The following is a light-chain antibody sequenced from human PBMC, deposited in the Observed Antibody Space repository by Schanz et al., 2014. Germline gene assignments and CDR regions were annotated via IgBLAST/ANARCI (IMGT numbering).Light chain of an antibody. CDR3: QQYDNWPRT. J-gene: IGKJ4*01. Sequence: EIVLTQSPATLSVSPGEGAALSCRASQSISSNLAWYQQKPGQAPRLLIYAASTRATGIPARFSGSGSGTAFTLTISSLQSEDFATYYCQQYDNWPRTFGGGTKVEIK. CDR2: AAS. CDR1: QSISSN. V-gene: IGKV3-15*01.